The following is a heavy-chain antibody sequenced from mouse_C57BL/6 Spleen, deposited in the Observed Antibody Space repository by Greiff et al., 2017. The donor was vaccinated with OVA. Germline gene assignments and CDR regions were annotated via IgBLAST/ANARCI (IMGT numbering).Heavy chain of an antibody. CDR2: INYDGSST. CDR1: GFTFSDYY. CDR3: AREGAYFDY. Sequence: EVKVVESEGGLVQPGSSMKLSCTASGFTFSDYYMAWVRQVPEKGLEWVANINYDGSSTYYLDSLKSRFIISRDNAKNILYLQMSSLKSEDTATYYCAREGAYFDYWGQGTTLTVSS. V-gene: IGHV5-16*01. J-gene: IGHJ2*01.